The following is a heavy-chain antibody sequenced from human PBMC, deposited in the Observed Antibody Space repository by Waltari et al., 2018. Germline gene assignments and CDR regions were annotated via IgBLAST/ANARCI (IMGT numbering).Heavy chain of an antibody. Sequence: QVQLQQCGAGLVKPSETLSLTVAPYGGPFICYYWSWFRTPPWKGLECIAHINHRGRTNYNPSLKRRVTISVDTSKNQFSLKLSSVTAADTAVYYCASTMIVVGNNGMDVWGQGTTVTISS. J-gene: IGHJ6*02. CDR2: INHRGRT. D-gene: IGHD3-22*01. V-gene: IGHV4-34*01. CDR1: GGPFICYY. CDR3: ASTMIVVGNNGMDV.